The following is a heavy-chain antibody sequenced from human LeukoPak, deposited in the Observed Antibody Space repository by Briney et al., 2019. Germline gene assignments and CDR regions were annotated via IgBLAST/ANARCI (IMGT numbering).Heavy chain of an antibody. V-gene: IGHV1-18*01. D-gene: IGHD2-15*01. CDR3: ARAGYCGDGGCRGGSAFDV. Sequence: GASVKVSCKASGYTFTSYGISWVRQAPGQGLEWMGWISAYNGNTNYAQKLQGRVTMTTDTSTSTAYMELRSLRSDDTAVYYCARAGYCGDGGCRGGSAFDVWGQGTMVTVSS. CDR1: GYTFTSYG. CDR2: ISAYNGNT. J-gene: IGHJ3*01.